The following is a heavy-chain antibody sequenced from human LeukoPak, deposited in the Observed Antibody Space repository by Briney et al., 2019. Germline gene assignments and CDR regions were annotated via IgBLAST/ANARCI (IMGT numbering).Heavy chain of an antibody. V-gene: IGHV5-51*01. J-gene: IGHJ5*02. Sequence: GESLKISCKASGYRFTTYWIGWVRQMPGKGLEWMGIIYPGDSETKYSPSFQGQVTISADKSISTAYLQWSSLKASDTAMYYCALNYYGDWFDPWGQGTLVTVPS. CDR3: ALNYYGDWFDP. CDR1: GYRFTTYW. CDR2: IYPGDSET. D-gene: IGHD3-10*01.